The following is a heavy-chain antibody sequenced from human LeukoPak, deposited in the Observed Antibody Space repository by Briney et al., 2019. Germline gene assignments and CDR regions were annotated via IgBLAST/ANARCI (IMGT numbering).Heavy chain of an antibody. CDR2: IKEDGSEK. CDR3: ARDPYSSTWSYRMDV. J-gene: IGHJ6*02. Sequence: PGGSLRLSCAASGFTFSSYWMSWVRQTPGKGLEWGGNIKEDGSEKEYVDSLKGRFTISRDNAKNSLYLQMNNLRAEDTAVYYCARDPYSSTWSYRMDVWGQGTTVTVSS. D-gene: IGHD6-13*01. CDR1: GFTFSSYW. V-gene: IGHV3-7*05.